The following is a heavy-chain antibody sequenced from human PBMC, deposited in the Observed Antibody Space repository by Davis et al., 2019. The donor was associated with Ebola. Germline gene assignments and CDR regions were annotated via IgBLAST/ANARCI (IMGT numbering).Heavy chain of an antibody. Sequence: GESLKISCADSGFTFSSYSMNWVRQAPGKGLEWVSSISSSSSYIYYADSVKGRFTISRDNAKNSLYLQMNSLRAEDTAVYYCAREGKVGATDAWGQGTLVTGSS. D-gene: IGHD1-26*01. CDR3: AREGKVGATDA. J-gene: IGHJ5*02. CDR1: GFTFSSYS. CDR2: ISSSSSYI. V-gene: IGHV3-21*01.